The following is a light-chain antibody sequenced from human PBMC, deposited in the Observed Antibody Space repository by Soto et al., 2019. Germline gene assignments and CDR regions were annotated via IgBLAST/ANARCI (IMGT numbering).Light chain of an antibody. V-gene: IGLV2-11*01. Sequence: QSALTQPRSVSGSPGQSVTISCTGTSSDVGGYNYVSWYQQHPGNAPKLMIYDVSKRPSGVPDRSSGSKSGNTASLTFSGLRADDESNYSCCPYAGSATVVFGEGTKL. CDR2: DVS. CDR3: CPYAGSATVV. CDR1: SSDVGGYNY. J-gene: IGLJ2*01.